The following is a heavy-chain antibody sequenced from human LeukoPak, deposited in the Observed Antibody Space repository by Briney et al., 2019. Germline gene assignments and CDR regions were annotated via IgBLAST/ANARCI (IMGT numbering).Heavy chain of an antibody. CDR2: ISSNGGST. CDR1: GFTFSSYA. CDR3: VKDRVSISSSGYFDY. Sequence: GGSLRLSCSASGFTFSSYAMHWVRQAPGKGLEYVSAISSNGGSTYYADSVKGRFAISRDNSKNTLYLQMSSLRAEDSAVYYCVKDRVSISSSGYFDYWGQGTLVTVSS. D-gene: IGHD6-13*01. V-gene: IGHV3-64D*06. J-gene: IGHJ4*02.